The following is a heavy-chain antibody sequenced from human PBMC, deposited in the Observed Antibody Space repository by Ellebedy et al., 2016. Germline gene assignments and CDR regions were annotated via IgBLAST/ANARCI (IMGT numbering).Heavy chain of an antibody. CDR3: ARSGVPNRDDIWFDP. J-gene: IGHJ5*02. CDR1: GFTFSTYW. V-gene: IGHV3-7*03. D-gene: IGHD1-1*01. CDR2: IKQDESDK. Sequence: GGSLRLSCAASGFTFSTYWMSWVRQAPGKGLEWVASIKQDESDKKYVDPVKGRFTISRDNAKNSVSLQMNSLRAGDTAMYYCARSGVPNRDDIWFDPWGQGTLVTVSA.